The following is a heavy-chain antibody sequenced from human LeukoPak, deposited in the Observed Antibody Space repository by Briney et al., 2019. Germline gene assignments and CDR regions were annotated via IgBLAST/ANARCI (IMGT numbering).Heavy chain of an antibody. J-gene: IGHJ3*02. CDR2: KWYDGSNK. Sequence: GGSLRLSCAASGFTFSSYGMHWVRQAPGKGLEWVAVKWYDGSNKYYVDSVKGRFTISRDNSKNTLYLQMNSLRAEDTAVYYCARGAYGSGTYHDFDIWGQGTMVTVSS. CDR3: ARGAYGSGTYHDFDI. D-gene: IGHD3-10*01. V-gene: IGHV3-33*01. CDR1: GFTFSSYG.